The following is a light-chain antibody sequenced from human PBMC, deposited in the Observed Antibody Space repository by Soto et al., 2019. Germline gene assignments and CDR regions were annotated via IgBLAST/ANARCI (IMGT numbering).Light chain of an antibody. Sequence: EIVMTQSPATLSVSPGERATLSCRASQSVGANLAWYQQKPGQAPRLLIYGASTRAAGISPRFSGGGSGTEFTLTFGSLQSEEFGVYYCQQYTYCPRTFGQGTKVGIK. CDR3: QQYTYCPRT. CDR1: QSVGAN. J-gene: IGKJ1*01. CDR2: GAS. V-gene: IGKV3-15*01.